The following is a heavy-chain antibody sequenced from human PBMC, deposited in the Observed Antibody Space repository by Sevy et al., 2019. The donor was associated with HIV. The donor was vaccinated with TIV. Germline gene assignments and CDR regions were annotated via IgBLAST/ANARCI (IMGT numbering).Heavy chain of an antibody. Sequence: GSLRLSCAASGFTFSKYSMSWIRQTPGKGLEWVSTFSFGCGKINYADSVKGRFTISRDDSRNTFYLQMNSLRAEDTAIYYCSREGCTKPHDYWGQGTVVTVSS. CDR2: FSFGCGKI. CDR1: GFTFSKYS. V-gene: IGHV3-23*01. D-gene: IGHD2-8*01. CDR3: SREGCTKPHDY. J-gene: IGHJ4*02.